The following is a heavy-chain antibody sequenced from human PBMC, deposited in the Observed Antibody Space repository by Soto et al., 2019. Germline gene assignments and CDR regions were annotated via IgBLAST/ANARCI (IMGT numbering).Heavy chain of an antibody. J-gene: IGHJ3*02. Sequence: SETRSLTCTVSAVSISSGGSYWSWILQHPGSGLEWIGYIYYIGSTYYDPSFKSRVTMSLDTSENPFSLQLRSVTAADTAVYYGARVYNNAFEIWDQGTMVTVPS. V-gene: IGHV4-31*03. CDR2: IYYIGST. CDR1: AVSISSGGSY. D-gene: IGHD3-10*01. CDR3: ARVYNNAFEI.